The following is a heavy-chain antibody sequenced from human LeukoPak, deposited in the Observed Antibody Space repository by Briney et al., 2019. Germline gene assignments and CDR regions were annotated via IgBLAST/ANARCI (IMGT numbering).Heavy chain of an antibody. CDR1: GGSISSGSYY. CDR3: ARVGYSYGRMGFDY. D-gene: IGHD5-18*01. CDR2: IYTSGST. V-gene: IGHV4-61*02. Sequence: SQTLSLTCTVSGGSISSGSYYWSWIRQPAGKGLEWIGRIYTSGSTNYNPSLKSQVTISVDTSKNQFSLKLSSVTAADTAVYYCARVGYSYGRMGFDYWGQGTLVTVSS. J-gene: IGHJ4*02.